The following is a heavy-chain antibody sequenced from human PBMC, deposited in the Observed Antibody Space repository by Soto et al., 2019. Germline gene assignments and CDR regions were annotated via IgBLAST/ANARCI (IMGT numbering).Heavy chain of an antibody. Sequence: QVPLVQSGAEVKKPGASVKVSCKGSGYGFTTYGITWVRQAPGQGLEWMAWISAHNGNTNYAQKLQGRVTVTRDTSTSTAYMEQRSLRSDDTAVYYCARGRYGDYWGQGALVTVSS. V-gene: IGHV1-18*01. J-gene: IGHJ4*02. CDR3: ARGRYGDY. D-gene: IGHD1-1*01. CDR1: GYGFTTYG. CDR2: ISAHNGNT.